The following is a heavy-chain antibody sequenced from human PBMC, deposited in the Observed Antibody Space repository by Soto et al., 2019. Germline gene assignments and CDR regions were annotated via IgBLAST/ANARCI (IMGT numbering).Heavy chain of an antibody. CDR2: ISSSSSTI. CDR3: AREAIIENCSSTSCYGYYYYGMDV. J-gene: IGHJ6*02. Sequence: GGSLRLSCAASGFTFSSYSMNWVRQAPGKGLEWVSYISSSSSTIYYADSVKGRFTISRDNAKNSLYLQMNSLRDEDTAVYYCAREAIIENCSSTSCYGYYYYGMDVWGQGTTVTVSS. V-gene: IGHV3-48*02. CDR1: GFTFSSYS. D-gene: IGHD2-2*01.